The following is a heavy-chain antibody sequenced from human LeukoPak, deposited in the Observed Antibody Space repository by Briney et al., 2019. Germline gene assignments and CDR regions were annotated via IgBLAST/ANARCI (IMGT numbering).Heavy chain of an antibody. V-gene: IGHV3-30*02. CDR2: IRYDGSNK. CDR1: GFTFSSYG. CDR3: AKGYSGYYAMYYFDY. D-gene: IGHD3-22*01. J-gene: IGHJ4*02. Sequence: GGSLRLSCAASGFTFSSYGMHWVRQAPGKGLEWVAFIRYDGSNKYYADSVKGRFTISRDNSKNTLYLQMNSLRAEDTAVYYCAKGYSGYYAMYYFDYWGQGTRVTVSS.